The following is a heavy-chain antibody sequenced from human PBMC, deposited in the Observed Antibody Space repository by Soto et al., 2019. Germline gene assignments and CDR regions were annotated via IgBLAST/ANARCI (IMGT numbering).Heavy chain of an antibody. Sequence: PGGSMRISCAASGLTFSSFSMNWVRQAQGKGPEWVSAISSSSSHTYYADSVKGRFTISRDNAKNSLYLQVNSLRAEDTAVYYCARDRSGSYPPGDGMDVWGPGTTVTVSS. CDR2: ISSSSSHT. J-gene: IGHJ6*02. CDR1: GLTFSSFS. D-gene: IGHD3-10*01. V-gene: IGHV3-21*01. CDR3: ARDRSGSYPPGDGMDV.